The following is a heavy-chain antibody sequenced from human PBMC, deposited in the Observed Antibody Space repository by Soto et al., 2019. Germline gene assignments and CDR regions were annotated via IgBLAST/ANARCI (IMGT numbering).Heavy chain of an antibody. CDR1: GFTFSSYW. CDR3: ARGAAGRYYSDY. Sequence: EVQLVESGGGLVQPGGSLRLSCAASGFTFSSYWIHWVRQAPGKGLVWVSRINGDGRTTNYADSVRGQFAISRDNAKNTVYLQMNSLRAEDTAVHYCARGAAGRYYSDYWGQGTLVTVSS. D-gene: IGHD2-15*01. V-gene: IGHV3-74*01. CDR2: INGDGRTT. J-gene: IGHJ4*02.